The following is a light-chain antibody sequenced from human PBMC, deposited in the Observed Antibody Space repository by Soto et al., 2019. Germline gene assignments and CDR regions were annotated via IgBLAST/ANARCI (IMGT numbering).Light chain of an antibody. J-gene: IGKJ2*01. CDR1: QSVGTS. Sequence: EIVMTQSPATLSLSPGEGATLSCRASQSVGTSLAWYQQKPGQPPRILIFGASTRITGIPARFSGSGSGTAFILPISSLHAEDFAVYYCQQYINWPAYSFGPGTKLEIK. CDR2: GAS. V-gene: IGKV3-15*01. CDR3: QQYINWPAYS.